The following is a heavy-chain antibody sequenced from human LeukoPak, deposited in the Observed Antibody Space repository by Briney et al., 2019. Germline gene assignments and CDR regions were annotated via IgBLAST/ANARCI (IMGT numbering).Heavy chain of an antibody. CDR1: GFTFSSYA. Sequence: GGSLRLSCAASGFTFSSYAMSWVRQAPGKGLEWVSAISGSGGSTYYADSVKGRFTISRDNSKNTLYLQMNSLRAEDTAVYYCAKESTITIFGVVISNWFDPWGQGTLVTVSS. CDR2: ISGSGGST. J-gene: IGHJ5*02. CDR3: AKESTITIFGVVISNWFDP. V-gene: IGHV3-23*01. D-gene: IGHD3-3*01.